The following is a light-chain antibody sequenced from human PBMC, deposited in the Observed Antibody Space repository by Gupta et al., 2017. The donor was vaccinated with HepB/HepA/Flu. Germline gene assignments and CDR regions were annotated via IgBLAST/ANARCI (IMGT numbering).Light chain of an antibody. V-gene: IGKV4-1*01. J-gene: IGKJ1*01. Sequence: DIVMTQSPYSLAVSLGERATINCKSSQSVLYNSNNKNYLAWYQQKSGQPTNLLLTWATTRESGVPGRFSGGASGTDSTLAISSLQPEDGAVYYCQQYYSPPWTFGHGTKVEIK. CDR3: QQYYSPPWT. CDR2: WAT. CDR1: QSVLYNSNNKNY.